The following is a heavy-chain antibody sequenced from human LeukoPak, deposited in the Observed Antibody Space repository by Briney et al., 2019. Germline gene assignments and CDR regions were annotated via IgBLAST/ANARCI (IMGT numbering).Heavy chain of an antibody. D-gene: IGHD3-10*01. Sequence: SETLSLTCAVYGGSFSGYYWSWIRQPPGKGLGWIGEINHSGSTNYNPSLKSRVTISVDTSKNQFSLKLSSVTAADTAVYYCARRGYYGSGSLDYWGQGTLVTVSS. V-gene: IGHV4-34*01. CDR2: INHSGST. CDR1: GGSFSGYY. J-gene: IGHJ4*02. CDR3: ARRGYYGSGSLDY.